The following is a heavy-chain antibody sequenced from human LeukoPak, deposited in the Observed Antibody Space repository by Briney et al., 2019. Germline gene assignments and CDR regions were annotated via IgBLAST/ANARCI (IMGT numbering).Heavy chain of an antibody. CDR1: GYTFTSYG. V-gene: IGHV1-18*01. CDR2: ISAYNGNT. CDR3: AKHYETTFDY. Sequence: ASVKVSCKASGYTFTSYGISWVRQAPGQGLEWMGWISAYNGNTNYAQKLQGRVTMTSDTSTSTAYMELRSLRSDDTAVYYCAKHYETTFDYWGQGTLVIVSS. J-gene: IGHJ4*02. D-gene: IGHD3-16*01.